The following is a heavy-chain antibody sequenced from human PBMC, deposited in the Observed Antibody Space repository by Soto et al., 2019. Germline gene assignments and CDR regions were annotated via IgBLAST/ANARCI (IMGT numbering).Heavy chain of an antibody. CDR1: GYSFTSYW. CDR3: ARHGGDCGGDCYSDSYYYHGMDV. CDR2: IYPGDSGT. J-gene: IGHJ6*02. Sequence: GESLKISCKGSGYSFTSYWIGWVRQMPGKGLEWMGIIYPGDSGTRYSPSFQGQVTISADKSISTAYLQWSSLKASDTAMYYCARHGGDCGGDCYSDSYYYHGMDVWGQGTTVTVSS. V-gene: IGHV5-51*01. D-gene: IGHD2-21*02.